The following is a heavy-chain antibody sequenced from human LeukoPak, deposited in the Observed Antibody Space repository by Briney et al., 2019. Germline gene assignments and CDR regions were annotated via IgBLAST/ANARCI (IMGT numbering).Heavy chain of an antibody. Sequence: SETLPLTRTVSGGSISSSSYFWGWIRQPPGKGLEWIGSIYYSGSTYYNPSLKNRVPISVDTSKNQFSLKLSSVTAADTAVYYCARLVRFTMVRGAHFDYWGQGTLVTASS. CDR2: IYYSGST. CDR1: GGSISSSSYF. V-gene: IGHV4-39*01. J-gene: IGHJ4*02. D-gene: IGHD3-10*01. CDR3: ARLVRFTMVRGAHFDY.